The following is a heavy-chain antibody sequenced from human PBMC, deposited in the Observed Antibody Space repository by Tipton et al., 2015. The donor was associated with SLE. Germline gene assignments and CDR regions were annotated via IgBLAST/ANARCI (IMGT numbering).Heavy chain of an antibody. CDR3: AKGTFTLFDY. V-gene: IGHV3-43*01. J-gene: IGHJ4*02. Sequence: SLRLSCAASGFTFDDYTMHWVRQAPGKGLEWVSLISWDGGSKYYADSVKGRFTVSRDNSKNSLYLQMNRLRTEDTALYYCAKGTFTLFDYWGQGTLVTVSS. CDR1: GFTFDDYT. CDR2: ISWDGGSK.